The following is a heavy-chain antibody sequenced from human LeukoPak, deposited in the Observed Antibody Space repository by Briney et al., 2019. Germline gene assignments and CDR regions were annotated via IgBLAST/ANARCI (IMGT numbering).Heavy chain of an antibody. D-gene: IGHD3-22*01. CDR3: AKSLYYYDSSGLDY. V-gene: IGHV3-48*01. J-gene: IGHJ4*02. Sequence: PGGSLRLSCAASGFTFSSYSMNWVRQAPGKGLEWVSYISSSSSTIYYADSVKGRFTISRDNAKNSLYLQMNSLRAEDTAVYYCAKSLYYYDSSGLDYWGQGTLVTVSS. CDR1: GFTFSSYS. CDR2: ISSSSSTI.